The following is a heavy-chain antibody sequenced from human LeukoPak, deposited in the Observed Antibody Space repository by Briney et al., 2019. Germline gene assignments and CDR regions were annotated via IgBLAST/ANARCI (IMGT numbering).Heavy chain of an antibody. J-gene: IGHJ3*02. CDR1: GYTLSELS. CDR3: ASGFHGRDHFSDDVFDI. V-gene: IGHV1-24*01. D-gene: IGHD2-21*01. CDR2: FDPEDVDI. Sequence: ASVKVSCKVSGYTLSELSIHWVRQVPGKGFTWMGGFDPEDVDIAYAQNFQGRVTMTEDTSTDTAYMELSSLTSEDTAVYYCASGFHGRDHFSDDVFDIWGQGTLVTVSS.